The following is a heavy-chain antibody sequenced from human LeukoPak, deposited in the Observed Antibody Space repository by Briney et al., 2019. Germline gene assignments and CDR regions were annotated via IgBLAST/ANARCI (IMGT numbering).Heavy chain of an antibody. CDR2: INRDGSST. J-gene: IGHJ6*02. CDR3: ARARADDYYYGSGTYGMDV. D-gene: IGHD3-10*01. CDR1: GFTFSSYW. Sequence: PGGSLRLSCAASGFTFSSYWMHWVRQAPGKGLVWVSRINRDGSSTSYADSVKGRFTISRDNAKNSLYLQMNSLRAEDTAVYYCARARADDYYYGSGTYGMDVWGQGTTVTVSS. V-gene: IGHV3-74*01.